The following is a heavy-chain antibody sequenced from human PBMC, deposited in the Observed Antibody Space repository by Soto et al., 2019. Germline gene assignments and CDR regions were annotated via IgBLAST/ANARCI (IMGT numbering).Heavy chain of an antibody. CDR3: AKLKGGLGRFYGMDA. D-gene: IGHD3-3*01. J-gene: IGHJ6*02. Sequence: DEQLVESGGGSLQPGGSLRLSCAASGFSFRNYAMTWVRQSPGKGLEWVSLISSGGGSTNYADSVKGRFTISRDNSQNMLYLQMTGLRGEDTALYDCAKLKGGLGRFYGMDAWGQGTMVIVSS. CDR1: GFSFRNYA. V-gene: IGHV3-23*04. CDR2: ISSGGGST.